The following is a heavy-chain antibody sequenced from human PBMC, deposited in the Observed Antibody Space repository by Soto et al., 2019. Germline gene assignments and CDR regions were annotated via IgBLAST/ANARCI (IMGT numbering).Heavy chain of an antibody. J-gene: IGHJ6*02. D-gene: IGHD2-15*01. CDR2: IKTSAGGGAT. V-gene: IGHV3-15*07. Sequence: EVQLVESAGGLLKPGGSLRLSCVASGFSYNEAWMNWVRQAPGEGLEWVGRIKTSAGGGATDYAAPVQGRFTISRDDSKNALYLHMNSLRTEDTAIYYCTTGSVEGICGQGTTVTVSS. CDR3: TTGSVEGI. CDR1: GFSYNEAW.